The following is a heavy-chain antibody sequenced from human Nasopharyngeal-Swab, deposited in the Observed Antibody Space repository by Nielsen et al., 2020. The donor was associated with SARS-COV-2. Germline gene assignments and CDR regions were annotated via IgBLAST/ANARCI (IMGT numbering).Heavy chain of an antibody. CDR2: ISGSDYTT. CDR1: GFTFRSYA. J-gene: IGHJ6*02. Sequence: GESLKISCAASGFTFRSYAISWVRQAPGKGLEWVSVISGSDYTTYYADSVKGRFTISRDNSKNTVNLQMNSLRVEDTAIYYCAKDRDSGDDSDDYYHYCGMDVWGQGTTVTVFS. V-gene: IGHV3-23*01. D-gene: IGHD5-12*01. CDR3: AKDRDSGDDSDDYYHYCGMDV.